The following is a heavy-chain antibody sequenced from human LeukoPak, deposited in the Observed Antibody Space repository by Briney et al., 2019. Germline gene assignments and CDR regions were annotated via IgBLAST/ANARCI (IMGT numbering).Heavy chain of an antibody. CDR3: AMDLECSGGSCYRHGVDY. D-gene: IGHD2-15*01. Sequence: SETLSLTCAVYGGSFSGYYWSWIRQPPGKGLEWIGEINHSGSTNYNPSLKSRVTISVDTSKNQFSLKLSSVTAADTAVYYCAMDLECSGGSCYRHGVDYWGQGTLVTVSS. J-gene: IGHJ4*02. CDR1: GGSFSGYY. V-gene: IGHV4-34*01. CDR2: INHSGST.